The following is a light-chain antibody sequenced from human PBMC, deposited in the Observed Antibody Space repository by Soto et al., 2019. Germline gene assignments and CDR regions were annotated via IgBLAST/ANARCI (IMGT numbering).Light chain of an antibody. CDR2: LGGSGSY. CDR1: SGHSSYI. V-gene: IGLV4-60*03. CDR3: ETWDSNTRV. J-gene: IGLJ3*02. Sequence: QAVVTQSSSASASLGSSVKLTCTLSSGHSSYIIAWHQQQPGKAPRYLMKLGGSGSYDKGSGVPDRFSASSSGADRYLTISTLQSEDEADYYCETWDSNTRVFGGGTKLTVL.